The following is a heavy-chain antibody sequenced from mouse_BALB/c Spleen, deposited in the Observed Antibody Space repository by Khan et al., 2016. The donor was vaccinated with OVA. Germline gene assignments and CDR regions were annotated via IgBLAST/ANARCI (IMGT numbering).Heavy chain of an antibody. D-gene: IGHD4-1*01. CDR1: GYAFSSYW. CDR2: IYPGDGDT. J-gene: IGHJ4*01. V-gene: IGHV1-80*01. Sequence: QVRLQQSGAELVRPGSSVKISCKASGYAFSSYWMNWVKQRPGQGLEWIGQIYPGDGDTNYNGKFKGKATLTADKSSSKAYMQLSSLTSEDSAVYFCAIKGDWGHAMDYWGQGTSVTVSS. CDR3: AIKGDWGHAMDY.